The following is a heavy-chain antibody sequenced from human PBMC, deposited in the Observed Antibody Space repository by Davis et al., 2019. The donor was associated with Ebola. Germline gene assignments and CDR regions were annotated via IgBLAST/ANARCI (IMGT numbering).Heavy chain of an antibody. CDR1: GFTFSSYW. CDR2: INGDGSRI. Sequence: GESLKISCAASGFTFSSYWMHWVRQVPGKGLVWVSRINGDGSRITYADSVKGRFTISRDNAKNSLYLQMDSLRAEDTAVYYCAKDQSGSYHVFDLWGPGALVTVAS. V-gene: IGHV3-74*01. J-gene: IGHJ4*02. CDR3: AKDQSGSYHVFDL. D-gene: IGHD1-26*01.